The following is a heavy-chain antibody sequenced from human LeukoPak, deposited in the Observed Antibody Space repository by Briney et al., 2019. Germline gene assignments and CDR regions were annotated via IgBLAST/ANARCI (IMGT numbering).Heavy chain of an antibody. CDR1: GASISSSGDY. Sequence: PSQTLSLTCSVSGASISSSGDYWSCIRQHPGKGLEWIGNMYYSGSTNYNPSLKSRVTISVDTSKNQFSLKLSSVTAADTAVYYCARVMGHARAFDYWGQGTLVTVSS. V-gene: IGHV4-31*03. CDR2: MYYSGST. D-gene: IGHD2-8*01. CDR3: ARVMGHARAFDY. J-gene: IGHJ4*02.